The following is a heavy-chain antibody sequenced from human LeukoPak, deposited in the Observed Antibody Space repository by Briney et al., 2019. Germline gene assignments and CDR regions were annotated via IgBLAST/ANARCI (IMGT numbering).Heavy chain of an antibody. CDR3: TRETSSRYFDF. V-gene: IGHV1-8*01. CDR2: MNPNSGRT. J-gene: IGHJ4*02. Sequence: ASVKVSCKASGYTLTSYDINWVRQATGQGLEWMGWMNPNSGRTGYAQKFRDRLSITRNSYISTAYMELSSLTSEHTGVYYCTRETSSRYFDFWGQGTLLTVSS. CDR1: GYTLTSYD.